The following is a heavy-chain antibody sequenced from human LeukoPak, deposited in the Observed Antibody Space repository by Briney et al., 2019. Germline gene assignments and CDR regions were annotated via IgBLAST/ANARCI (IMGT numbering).Heavy chain of an antibody. Sequence: GESLTISCKGSGYSFSSYWIAWVRQMPGKGLEWMGFVYPAGSDTIYSPSFQDQVTISEDKSINTAYLQWSSLKDSDTAMYYCARPSGYCSGGACYPGYWGQGTLVTVSS. CDR2: VYPAGSDT. CDR3: ARPSGYCSGGACYPGY. CDR1: GYSFSSYW. V-gene: IGHV5-51*01. D-gene: IGHD2-15*01. J-gene: IGHJ4*02.